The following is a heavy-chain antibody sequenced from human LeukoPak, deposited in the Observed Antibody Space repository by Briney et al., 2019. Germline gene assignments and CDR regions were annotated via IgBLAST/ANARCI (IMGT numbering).Heavy chain of an antibody. J-gene: IGHJ3*01. CDR1: GFIFITFW. Sequence: PGGSLRLSCAASGFIFITFWMNWVRLTPGKGLEWVAKINQDGSDMYYVDSVKGRFFVSRDNARNLVYLQMNSLRVDDTAVYYCARDFPGIGRGTFDFWGQGTIIIVSS. CDR2: INQDGSDM. V-gene: IGHV3-7*03. D-gene: IGHD3-10*01. CDR3: ARDFPGIGRGTFDF.